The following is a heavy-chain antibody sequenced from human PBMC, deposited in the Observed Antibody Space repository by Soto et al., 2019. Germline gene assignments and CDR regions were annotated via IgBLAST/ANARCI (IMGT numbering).Heavy chain of an antibody. D-gene: IGHD5-18*01. Sequence: SVKVSCKASGGTFSSYAISWVRQAPGQGLEWMGGIIPIFGTANYAQKFQGRVTITADESTSTAYMELSSLRSEDTAVYYCARDEVDTAMAHRTYYFDYWGQGTLVTVS. CDR1: GGTFSSYA. V-gene: IGHV1-69*13. J-gene: IGHJ4*02. CDR2: IIPIFGTA. CDR3: ARDEVDTAMAHRTYYFDY.